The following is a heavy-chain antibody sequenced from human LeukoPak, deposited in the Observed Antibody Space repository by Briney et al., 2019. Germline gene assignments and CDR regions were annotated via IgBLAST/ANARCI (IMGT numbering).Heavy chain of an antibody. V-gene: IGHV4-39*07. CDR2: IYYSGST. D-gene: IGHD2-21*02. CDR3: ATVPCGGDCYLGNAFDI. CDR1: GGSISSSSYY. Sequence: PSETLSLTCTVSGGSISSSSYYWGWIRQPPGKGLEWIGSIYYSGSTYYNPSLKSRVTISVDTSKNQFSLKLSSVTAADTAVYYCATVPCGGDCYLGNAFDIWGQGTMVTVSS. J-gene: IGHJ3*02.